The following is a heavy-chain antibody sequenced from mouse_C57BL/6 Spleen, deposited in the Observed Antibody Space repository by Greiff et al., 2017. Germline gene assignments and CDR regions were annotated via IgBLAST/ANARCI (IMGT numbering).Heavy chain of an antibody. CDR3: ARRGLRRDYFDY. CDR1: GFTFSDYG. D-gene: IGHD2-4*01. V-gene: IGHV5-15*01. CDR2: ISNLAYSI. Sequence: EVHLVESGGGLVQPGGSLKLSCAASGFTFSDYGMAWVRQAPRKGPEWVAFISNLAYSIYYADTVTGRFTISRENAKNTLYLEMSSLRSEDTAMYYCARRGLRRDYFDYWGQGTTLTVSS. J-gene: IGHJ2*01.